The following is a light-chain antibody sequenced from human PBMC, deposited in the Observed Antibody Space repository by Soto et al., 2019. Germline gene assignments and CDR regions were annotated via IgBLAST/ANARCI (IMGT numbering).Light chain of an antibody. J-gene: IGLJ3*02. CDR3: SSFTSTNTWV. CDR2: EVN. CDR1: RSDVGGYNY. V-gene: IGLV2-14*01. Sequence: QSALTQPASVSGSPGQSITISCTGTRSDVGGYNYVSWYQQHPGKAPKLMIFEVNNRPSGVSNRFSGSKSGNTASLTISGLQAEDEADYICSSFTSTNTWVFGGGTKLTVL.